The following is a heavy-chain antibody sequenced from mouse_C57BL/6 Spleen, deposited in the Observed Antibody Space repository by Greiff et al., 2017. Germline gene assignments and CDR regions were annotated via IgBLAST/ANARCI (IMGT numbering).Heavy chain of an antibody. CDR1: GYTFTSYW. J-gene: IGHJ1*03. CDR2: IYPGNSDT. CDR3: TREYGCNCEYFEV. D-gene: IGHD2-10*02. V-gene: IGHV1-5*01. Sequence: EVQLQQSGTVLVRPGASVKMSCKTSGYTFTSYWMHWVKQRPGQGLEWIGAIYPGNSDTSYNQKFKGKATMTAVTSASTAYMELSSLTNEDSAVYYCTREYGCNCEYFEVWGTGTTVTVSS.